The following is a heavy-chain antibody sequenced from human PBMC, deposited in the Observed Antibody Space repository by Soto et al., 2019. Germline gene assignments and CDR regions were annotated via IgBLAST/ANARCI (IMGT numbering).Heavy chain of an antibody. V-gene: IGHV3-23*01. CDR1: GFTFSSYA. CDR3: AKVVAARPLVYYYYGMGV. J-gene: IGHJ6*02. CDR2: ISGSGGST. Sequence: PGGSLRLSCAASGFTFSSYAMSWVRQAPGKGLEWVSAISGSGGSTYYADSVKGRFTISRDNSKNTLYLQMNSLRAEDTAVYYCAKVVAARPLVYYYYGMGVWGQGTTVTVSS. D-gene: IGHD6-6*01.